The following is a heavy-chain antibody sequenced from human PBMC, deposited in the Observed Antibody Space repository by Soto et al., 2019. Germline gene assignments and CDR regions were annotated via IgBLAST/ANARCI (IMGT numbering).Heavy chain of an antibody. V-gene: IGHV3-21*01. CDR1: GFTFSSYS. CDR3: ARVECSGGSCYSGLDYYYGMDV. CDR2: ISSSSSYI. D-gene: IGHD2-15*01. Sequence: EVQLVESGGGLVKPGGSLRLSCAASGFTFSSYSMNWVRQAPGKGLEWVSSISSSSSYIYYADSVKGRFTISRDNAKNSLYLQMNSLRAEDTAVYYCARVECSGGSCYSGLDYYYGMDVWGQGTTVTVSS. J-gene: IGHJ6*02.